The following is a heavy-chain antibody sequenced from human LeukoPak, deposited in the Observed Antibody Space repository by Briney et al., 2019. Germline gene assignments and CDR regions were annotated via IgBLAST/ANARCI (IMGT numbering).Heavy chain of an antibody. CDR1: GGSISSGSYY. V-gene: IGHV4-61*02. Sequence: SETLSLTCTVSGGSISSGSYYWSWIRQPAGKGLEWIGRIYTSGSTNYNPPLKSRVTISVDTSKNQFSLKLSSVTAADTAVYYCARRGYCSGGSCYFFDYWGQGTLVTVSS. J-gene: IGHJ4*02. CDR3: ARRGYCSGGSCYFFDY. D-gene: IGHD2-15*01. CDR2: IYTSGST.